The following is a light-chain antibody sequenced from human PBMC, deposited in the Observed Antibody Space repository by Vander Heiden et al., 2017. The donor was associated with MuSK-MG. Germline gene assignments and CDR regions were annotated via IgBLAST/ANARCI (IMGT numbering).Light chain of an antibody. V-gene: IGKV1-6*02. CDR1: QGIRND. J-gene: IGKJ1*01. CDR3: RQDDNYPWT. CDR2: AS. Sequence: AIQMTQSPSSLSASVGDRVTITCRASQGIRNDLGWYQQKPGKTPKLLIYASSLQSGVTSRFSGSESGTDFTLTISGLQPEDFATYYCRQDDNYPWTFGQGTKVEIK.